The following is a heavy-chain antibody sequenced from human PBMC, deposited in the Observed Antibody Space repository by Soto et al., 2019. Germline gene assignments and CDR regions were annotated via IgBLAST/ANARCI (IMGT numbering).Heavy chain of an antibody. CDR1: GFTFSSYG. V-gene: IGHV3-30*18. CDR3: AKDLGWYCSSTSCIDPIYYYYYGMDI. Sequence: GGSLRLSCAASGFTFSSYGMHWARQAPGKGLEWVAVISYDGSNKYYADSVKGRFTISRDNSKNTLYLQMNSLRAEDTAVYYCAKDLGWYCSSTSCIDPIYYYYYGMDIWGQGTTVTVSS. CDR2: ISYDGSNK. J-gene: IGHJ6*02. D-gene: IGHD2-2*01.